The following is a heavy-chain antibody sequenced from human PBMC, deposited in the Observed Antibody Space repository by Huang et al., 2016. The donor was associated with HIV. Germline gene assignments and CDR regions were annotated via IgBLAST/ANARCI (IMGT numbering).Heavy chain of an antibody. D-gene: IGHD6-25*01. Sequence: QVQLQQWGAGLLRSSETLSLTCAVYGGSFSGFYWSWIRQPPGKGLEWIGEINYSGTTSYNPSLKSRVNMSRDTSKSQFSLKLISLTAADTAVYYCARGMAATRDFDYWGQGILVTVSS. J-gene: IGHJ4*02. CDR2: INYSGTT. V-gene: IGHV4-34*02. CDR1: GGSFSGFY. CDR3: ARGMAATRDFDY.